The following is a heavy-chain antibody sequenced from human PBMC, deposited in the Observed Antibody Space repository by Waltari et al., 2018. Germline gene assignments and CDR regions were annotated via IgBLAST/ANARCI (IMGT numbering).Heavy chain of an antibody. CDR3: ANNEWGLPVD. CDR2: IYYTGTTT. V-gene: IGHV4-38-2*01. D-gene: IGHD1-26*01. J-gene: IGHJ4*02. CDR1: GYSIRSGYW. Sequence: QVQLQESGPGLVKPSETLSLTCAVSGYSIRSGYWWGWFRQPPGKGLEWIASIYYTGTTTHYTPSLRSRVTISADTSKNQFSLRLTSVTAADTAIYYCANNEWGLPVDWGQGTLVTVSS.